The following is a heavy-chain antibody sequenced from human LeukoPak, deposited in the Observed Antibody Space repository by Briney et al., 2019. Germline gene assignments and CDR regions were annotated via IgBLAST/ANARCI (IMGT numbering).Heavy chain of an antibody. D-gene: IGHD3-10*01. CDR3: ARVFDSGSQAYFYYMDV. V-gene: IGHV4-59*01. J-gene: IGHJ6*03. Sequence: SETLSLTCTVSGGSISSYYWSWIRQPPGKGLEWIGSIYHSGSTNYNPSLKSRVTISVDTSKNQFSLKVSSVTAADTAVYYCARVFDSGSQAYFYYMDVWGKGTTVTISS. CDR1: GGSISSYY. CDR2: IYHSGST.